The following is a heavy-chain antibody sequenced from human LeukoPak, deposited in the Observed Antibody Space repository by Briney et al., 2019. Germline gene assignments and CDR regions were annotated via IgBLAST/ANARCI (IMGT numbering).Heavy chain of an antibody. CDR3: AKACGGDCLVPTNAFDI. D-gene: IGHD2-21*02. CDR1: GFDFDDNA. V-gene: IGHV3-9*01. J-gene: IGHJ3*02. CDR2: ISWNSGSI. Sequence: GGSLRLSCAASGFDFDDNAMHWVRLSPGKGLEWVSGISWNSGSIGYADSVKGRFTISRDNAKNSLYLQMNSLRAEDTALYYCAKACGGDCLVPTNAFDIWGQGTMVTVSS.